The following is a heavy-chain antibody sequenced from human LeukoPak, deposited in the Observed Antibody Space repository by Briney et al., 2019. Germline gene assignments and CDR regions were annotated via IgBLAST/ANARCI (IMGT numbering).Heavy chain of an antibody. Sequence: PGGSLRLSCAASGFTFSDYYMDWVRQAPGKGLEWVGRIRNEVNSYTTEYAASVKGRFTISRDESKLNLQMNSLKTEDTAVYYCARGGGYCGGDCYGIDYWGQGALVTVSS. CDR1: GFTFSDYY. J-gene: IGHJ4*02. D-gene: IGHD2-21*01. V-gene: IGHV3-72*01. CDR3: ARGGGYCGGDCYGIDY. CDR2: IRNEVNSYTT.